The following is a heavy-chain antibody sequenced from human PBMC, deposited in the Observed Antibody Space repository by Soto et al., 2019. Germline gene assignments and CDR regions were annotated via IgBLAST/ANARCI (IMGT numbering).Heavy chain of an antibody. J-gene: IGHJ6*02. D-gene: IGHD5-18*01. CDR1: GFAFSSYA. CDR3: ARDLCQGYSYGLCGLNV. CDR2: ISYDPTKK. Sequence: QVQLVESGGGVVQPGRSLRLSCAASGFAFSSYAMHWVRQAPGKGLEWVAVISYDPTKKYYADSVKGRFSISRDNSKNTVDLQMNSLRVEDTAAYYSARDLCQGYSYGLCGLNVWGQGTTVTVSS. V-gene: IGHV3-30-3*01.